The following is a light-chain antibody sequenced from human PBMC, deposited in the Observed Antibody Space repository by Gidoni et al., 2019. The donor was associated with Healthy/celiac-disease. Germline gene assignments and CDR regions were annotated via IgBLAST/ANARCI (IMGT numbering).Light chain of an antibody. CDR3: CSDAGSYTGV. Sequence: QSALTQPRSVSGSPGQSVTISCTGTSSDVGGYNYVSWYQQHPGKAPKRMIDDVSKLPSGVPDLFSGSKSGNTASLTISGLQAEDEADYYCCSDAGSYTGVFGGGTKLTXL. J-gene: IGLJ2*01. CDR2: DVS. V-gene: IGLV2-11*01. CDR1: SSDVGGYNY.